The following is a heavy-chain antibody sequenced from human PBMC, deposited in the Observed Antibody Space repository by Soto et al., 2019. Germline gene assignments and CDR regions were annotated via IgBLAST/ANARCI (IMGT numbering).Heavy chain of an antibody. D-gene: IGHD4-17*01. V-gene: IGHV2-26*01. CDR3: ARSWGGRTDYPYFYYGMDF. CDR2: IFSNDEK. J-gene: IGHJ6*02. Sequence: QVTLKESGPVLVKPTETLTLTCTVSGFSLSNARMGVGWIRQPPGKALEWLAHIFSNDEKSYSTSLKSRLTITKDTPKSQVVLTMTNMHPVDTAKYYCARSWGGRTDYPYFYYGMDFGGQGTTVTVSS. CDR1: GFSLSNARMG.